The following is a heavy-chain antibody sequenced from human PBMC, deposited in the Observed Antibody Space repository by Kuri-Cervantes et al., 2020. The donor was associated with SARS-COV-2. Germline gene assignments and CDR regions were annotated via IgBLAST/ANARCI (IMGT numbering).Heavy chain of an antibody. V-gene: IGHV1-69*10. Sequence: SVKVSCKASGGTFSSYAISWVRQAPGQGLEWMGWIIPIFGIANYAQKFQGRVTITAGKSTSTAYMELSSLRSEDTAVYYCARDPQRGAARRASWWFDPWGQGTLVTVSS. D-gene: IGHD6-6*01. J-gene: IGHJ5*02. CDR1: GGTFSSYA. CDR2: IIPIFGIA. CDR3: ARDPQRGAARRASWWFDP.